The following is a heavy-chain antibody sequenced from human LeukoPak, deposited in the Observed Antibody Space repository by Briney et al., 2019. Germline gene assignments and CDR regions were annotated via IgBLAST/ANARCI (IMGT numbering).Heavy chain of an antibody. Sequence: SETLSLTCTVSGGSISSYYWSLIRQPPGKGLEWIGYIYYSGSTNYNPSLKGRVTISVDTSKNQFSLKLSSVTAADTAVYYCASLGVAATYFDYWGQGTLVTVSS. CDR3: ASLGVAATYFDY. J-gene: IGHJ4*02. CDR1: GGSISSYY. D-gene: IGHD2-15*01. V-gene: IGHV4-59*01. CDR2: IYYSGST.